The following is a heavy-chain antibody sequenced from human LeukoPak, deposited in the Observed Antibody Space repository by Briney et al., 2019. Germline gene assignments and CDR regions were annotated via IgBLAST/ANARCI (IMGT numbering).Heavy chain of an antibody. Sequence: ASVKVSCKASGYTFTGYYMHWVRQDPGQGLEWMGWINPNSGGTNYAQKFQGRVTMTRDTSISTAYMELSRLRSDDTAVYYCARGIIVVVPAAADYWGQGTLVTVSS. J-gene: IGHJ4*02. CDR1: GYTFTGYY. CDR2: INPNSGGT. CDR3: ARGIIVVVPAAADY. V-gene: IGHV1-2*02. D-gene: IGHD2-2*01.